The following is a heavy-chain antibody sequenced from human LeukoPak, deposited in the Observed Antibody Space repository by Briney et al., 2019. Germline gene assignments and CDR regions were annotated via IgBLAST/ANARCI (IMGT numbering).Heavy chain of an antibody. V-gene: IGHV3-30*02. CDR2: IRYDGSNK. J-gene: IGHJ4*02. CDR1: GFTFSNYG. CDR3: GRGSDSSGETDH. D-gene: IGHD3-22*01. Sequence: GGSLRLSCATSGFTFSNYGMHWVRQAPGKGLEWVTFIRYDGSNKYYADSVKGRFTISRDNSKNTLYLQMNSLRAEDTAVYYCGRGSDSSGETDHWGQGTLVTVSS.